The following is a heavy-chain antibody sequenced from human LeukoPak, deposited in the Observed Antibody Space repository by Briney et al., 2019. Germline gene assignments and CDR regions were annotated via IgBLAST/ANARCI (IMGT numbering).Heavy chain of an antibody. J-gene: IGHJ4*02. CDR2: ISSSSSYI. Sequence: GGSLRLSCAASGFTFSSYSMNWVRQAPGKGLEWVSSISSSSSYIYYADSVKGRFTISRDNAKNSLYLQMNSLIAEDTAVYYCARDHCTNGVCYGPPAGYWGQGTLVTVSS. V-gene: IGHV3-21*01. CDR1: GFTFSSYS. CDR3: ARDHCTNGVCYGPPAGY. D-gene: IGHD2-8*01.